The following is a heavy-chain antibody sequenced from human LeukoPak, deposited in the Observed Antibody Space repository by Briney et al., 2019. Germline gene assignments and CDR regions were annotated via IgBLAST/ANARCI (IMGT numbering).Heavy chain of an antibody. CDR1: GGTFSSYA. D-gene: IGHD4-23*01. CDR2: IIPIFGTA. V-gene: IGHV1-69*13. J-gene: IGHJ4*02. Sequence: GASVKVSCKASGGTFSSYAISWVRQAPGQGLEWMGGIIPIFGTANYAQKFQGRVTITADESTSTAYMELSSLRSEDTAVYYCASRGRAYGGNSIFDYWGQGTLVTVSS. CDR3: ASRGRAYGGNSIFDY.